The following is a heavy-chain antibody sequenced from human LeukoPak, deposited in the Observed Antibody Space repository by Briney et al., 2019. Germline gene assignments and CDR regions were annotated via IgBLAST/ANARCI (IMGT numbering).Heavy chain of an antibody. V-gene: IGHV3-23*01. CDR1: GFTFSSYA. CDR2: ISGSGGSA. CDR3: AKSPLRGPFDY. J-gene: IGHJ4*02. Sequence: PGGSLRLSCAASGFTFSSYAMSWVRQAPGKGLEWVSSISGSGGSAYYADSVKGRFTISRDTSKNTLYLQMNSLRAEDTAVYYCAKSPLRGPFDYWGEGPLVTVSS.